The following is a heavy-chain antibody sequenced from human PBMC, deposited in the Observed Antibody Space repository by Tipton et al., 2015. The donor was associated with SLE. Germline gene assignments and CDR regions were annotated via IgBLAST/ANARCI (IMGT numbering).Heavy chain of an antibody. D-gene: IGHD4-23*01. V-gene: IGHV4-59*12. Sequence: TLSLTCFVSGDSLSTSYWGWVRQSPGKGLEGIASLDDSGHTNYNPSLSSRITTSIDTPRGQFSLRLSSVTAADTAVYSCARSRESVNSAAFEIWGQGTMVTVSS. CDR2: LDDSGHT. CDR1: GDSLSTSY. J-gene: IGHJ3*02. CDR3: ARSRESVNSAAFEI.